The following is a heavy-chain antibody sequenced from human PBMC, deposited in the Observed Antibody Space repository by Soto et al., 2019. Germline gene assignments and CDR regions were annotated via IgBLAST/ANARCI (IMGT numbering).Heavy chain of an antibody. CDR3: ARSGNSRGYCSGGSCSYYMDV. J-gene: IGHJ6*03. D-gene: IGHD2-15*01. Sequence: QVQLQQWGAGLLKPSETLSLTCAVYGGSFSGYYWSWIRQPPGKGLEWIGEINHSGSTNYNPSLKSRVTISVDTSKNQFSLKLSSVTAADTAVYYCARSGNSRGYCSGGSCSYYMDVWGKGTTVTVSS. CDR2: INHSGST. CDR1: GGSFSGYY. V-gene: IGHV4-34*01.